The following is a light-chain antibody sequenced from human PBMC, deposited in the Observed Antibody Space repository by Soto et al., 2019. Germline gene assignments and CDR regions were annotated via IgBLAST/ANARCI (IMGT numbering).Light chain of an antibody. Sequence: DIQMTQSPSTLYASVGDRVSITCRASLSISRQLAWYQQKPGKAPNLLIYQASNLETGVPSRCTGSASGTVFVLAISRLQPDYLATYYCRQYQSYWTFGQGTKVDVK. V-gene: IGKV1-5*03. J-gene: IGKJ1*01. CDR2: QAS. CDR3: RQYQSYWT. CDR1: LSISRQ.